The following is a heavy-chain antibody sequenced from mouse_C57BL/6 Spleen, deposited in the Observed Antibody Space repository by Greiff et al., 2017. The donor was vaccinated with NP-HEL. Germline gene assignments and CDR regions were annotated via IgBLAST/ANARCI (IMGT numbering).Heavy chain of an antibody. J-gene: IGHJ2*01. Sequence: EVQGVESGGGLVKPGGSLKLSCAASGFTFSSYAMSWVRQTPEKRLEWVATISDGGSYTYYPDNVKGRFTISRDNAKNNLYLQMSHLKSEDTAMYYCARSGDPYFDYWGQGTTLTVSS. V-gene: IGHV5-4*01. CDR1: GFTFSSYA. D-gene: IGHD3-3*01. CDR2: ISDGGSYT. CDR3: ARSGDPYFDY.